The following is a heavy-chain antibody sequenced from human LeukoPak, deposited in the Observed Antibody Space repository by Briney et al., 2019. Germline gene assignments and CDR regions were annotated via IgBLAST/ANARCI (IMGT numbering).Heavy chain of an antibody. V-gene: IGHV3-33*01. CDR1: GFTFSSYG. D-gene: IGHD5-18*01. J-gene: IGHJ4*02. CDR2: IWYDGSNK. Sequence: GGSLRLSCAASGFTFSSYGMHWVRQAPGKGLEWVAVIWYDGSNKYYADSVKGRFTISRDNSKNTLYLQMNSLRAEDTAVYYCARYRGYSYGPPDYWGQGTLVTVSS. CDR3: ARYRGYSYGPPDY.